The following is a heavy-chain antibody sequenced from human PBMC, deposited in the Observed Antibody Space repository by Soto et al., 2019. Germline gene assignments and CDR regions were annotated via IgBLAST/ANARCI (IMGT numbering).Heavy chain of an antibody. CDR2: ISGSGGST. CDR3: TGEVASGY. J-gene: IGHJ4*02. CDR1: GFTFSSYG. D-gene: IGHD2-8*02. Sequence: LRLSCAASGFTFSSYGMSWVRQAPGKGLEWVSAISGSGGSTYYADSVKGRFTISRDNSKNTLFLEMNSLRGDDMAVYYCTGEVASGYWGQGTLVTVSS. V-gene: IGHV3-23*01.